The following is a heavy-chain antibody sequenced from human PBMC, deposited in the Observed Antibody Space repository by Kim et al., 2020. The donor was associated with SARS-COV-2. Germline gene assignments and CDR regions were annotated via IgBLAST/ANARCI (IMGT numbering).Heavy chain of an antibody. CDR3: ARDGGYCSGGSCSPDWYFDL. CDR1: GGTFSSYA. V-gene: IGHV1-69*13. Sequence: SVKVSCKASGGTFSSYAISWVRQAPGQGLEWMGAIIPIFGTANYAQKFQGRVTITADESTSTAYMELSSLRSEDTAVYYCARDGGYCSGGSCSPDWYFDLWGRGTLVTVSS. CDR2: IIPIFGTA. J-gene: IGHJ2*01. D-gene: IGHD2-15*01.